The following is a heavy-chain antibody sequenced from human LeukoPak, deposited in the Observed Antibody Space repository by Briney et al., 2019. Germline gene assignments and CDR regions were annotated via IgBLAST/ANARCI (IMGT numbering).Heavy chain of an antibody. CDR1: GFSFSRYA. Sequence: LAGGSLRLSCAASGFSFSRYAMSWVRQAPGKGLEWVSAISGSGGSTYYADSVKDRFTISRDNSKNTLYLQMNSLRAEDTALYYCAKGITSSSWYSQFDYWGQGTLVPVSS. CDR3: AKGITSSSWYSQFDY. D-gene: IGHD6-13*01. J-gene: IGHJ4*02. V-gene: IGHV3-23*01. CDR2: ISGSGGST.